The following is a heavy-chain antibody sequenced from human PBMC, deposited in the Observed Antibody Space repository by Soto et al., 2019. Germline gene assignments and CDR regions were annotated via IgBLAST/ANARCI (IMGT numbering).Heavy chain of an antibody. J-gene: IGHJ6*02. V-gene: IGHV5-51*01. Sequence: GESLKISCKGSGYSFTSYWIGLVRQIPGKGLAWMGIIYPGDSDTRYSPSFQGQVTISADKSSSTAYLQWISLKAADTAMYYCARRHVDGYYGMVVGGQGTTVTVSS. CDR2: IYPGDSDT. CDR1: GYSFTSYW. D-gene: IGHD5-12*01. CDR3: ARRHVDGYYGMVV.